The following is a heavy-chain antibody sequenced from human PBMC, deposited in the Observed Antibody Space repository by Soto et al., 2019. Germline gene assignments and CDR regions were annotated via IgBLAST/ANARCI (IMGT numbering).Heavy chain of an antibody. CDR1: GGSISSGGYS. CDR3: ARVGVYYDFWSGPLRYWFDY. J-gene: IGHJ5*01. D-gene: IGHD3-3*01. V-gene: IGHV4-30-2*01. Sequence: ASETLSLTCAVSGGSISSGGYSWSWIRQPPGKGLEWIGYIYHSGSTYYNPSLKSRVTISVDRSKNQFSLKLSSVTAADTAVYYCARVGVYYDFWSGPLRYWFDYWGQGTLVTVSS. CDR2: IYHSGST.